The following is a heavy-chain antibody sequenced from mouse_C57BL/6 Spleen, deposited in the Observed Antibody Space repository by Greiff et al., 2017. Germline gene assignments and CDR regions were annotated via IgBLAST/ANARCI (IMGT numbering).Heavy chain of an antibody. CDR2: IYPGDGDT. J-gene: IGHJ3*01. V-gene: IGHV1-80*01. CDR1: GYAFSSYW. CDR3: AREEGHYYGSSSWFAY. Sequence: QVQLQQSGAELVKPGASVKISCKASGYAFSSYWMNWVKQRPGKGLEWIGQIYPGDGDTNYNGKFKGKATLTADKSSSTAYMQLSSLTSEDSAVYFCAREEGHYYGSSSWFAYWGQGTLVTVSA. D-gene: IGHD1-1*01.